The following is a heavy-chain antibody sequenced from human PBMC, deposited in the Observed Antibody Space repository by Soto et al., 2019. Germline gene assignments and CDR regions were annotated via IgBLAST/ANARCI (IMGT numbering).Heavy chain of an antibody. CDR2: VYYSGST. Sequence: RSLTCSGSGGSISRSCSYCTWIRQHPGKGLEWIGYVYYSGSTYYNPSLKSRVTISVDTSRNQFSLNLRSVTAADTAVYYCAVDRSGYYHLDXWGQGTSVTVSX. V-gene: IGHV4-31*03. D-gene: IGHD3-22*01. CDR3: AVDRSGYYHLDX. J-gene: IGHJ5*02. CDR1: GGSISRSCSY.